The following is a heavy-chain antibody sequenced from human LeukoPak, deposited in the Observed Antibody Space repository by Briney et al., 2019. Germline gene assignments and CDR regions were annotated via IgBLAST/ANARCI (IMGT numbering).Heavy chain of an antibody. CDR2: INPSGGST. Sequence: GASVTVSCKASGYTLTSYYMHWVRQAPGQGLEWMGIINPSGGSTSYAQKFQGRVTMTRDTSTSTVYMELSSLRSEDTAVYYCARASISTCFDYWGQGTLVTVSS. CDR1: GYTLTSYY. D-gene: IGHD2/OR15-2a*01. J-gene: IGHJ4*02. CDR3: ARASISTCFDY. V-gene: IGHV1-46*01.